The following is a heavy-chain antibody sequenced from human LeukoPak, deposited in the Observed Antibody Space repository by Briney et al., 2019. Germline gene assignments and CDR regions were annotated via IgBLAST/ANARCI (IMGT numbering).Heavy chain of an antibody. CDR3: ARTSIAARWFDP. CDR2: IIPIFGTA. CDR1: GYTFTSYG. J-gene: IGHJ5*02. V-gene: IGHV1-69*06. Sequence: SVKVSCKASGYTFTSYGISWVRQAPGQGLEWMGGIIPIFGTANYAQKFQGRVTITADKSTSAAYMELSSLRSEDTAVYYCARTSIAARWFDPWGQGTLVTVSS. D-gene: IGHD6-6*01.